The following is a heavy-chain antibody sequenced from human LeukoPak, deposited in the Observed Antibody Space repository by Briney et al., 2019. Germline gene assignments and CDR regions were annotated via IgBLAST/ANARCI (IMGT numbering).Heavy chain of an antibody. Sequence: SETLSLTCAVSGGSISSGGYSWSWIRQPPGKGLEWIGYIYHSGGTYYNPSLKSRVTISVDRSKNQFSLKLSSVTAADTAVYYCAREATSGDYAYWGQGTLVTVSS. CDR2: IYHSGGT. D-gene: IGHD4-17*01. V-gene: IGHV4-30-2*01. CDR1: GGSISSGGYS. J-gene: IGHJ4*02. CDR3: AREATSGDYAY.